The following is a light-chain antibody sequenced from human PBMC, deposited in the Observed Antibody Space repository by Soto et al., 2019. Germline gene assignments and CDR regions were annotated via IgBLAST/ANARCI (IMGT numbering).Light chain of an antibody. CDR2: TTN. CDR1: SGSVSTSYY. Sequence: QAVVTQEPSFSVSPGRTVTLTCGLSSGSVSTSYYPSWYQQTPGQAPRTLIYTTNTRSSGVPDRFSGSILGNKAALTITGAQAADESDYYCGLYMGSGISVFGGGTKLTVL. V-gene: IGLV8-61*01. J-gene: IGLJ3*02. CDR3: GLYMGSGISV.